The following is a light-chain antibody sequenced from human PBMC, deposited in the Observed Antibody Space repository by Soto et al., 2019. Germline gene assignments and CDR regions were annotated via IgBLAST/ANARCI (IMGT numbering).Light chain of an antibody. J-gene: IGKJ5*01. CDR1: QSINSN. CDR2: DAS. V-gene: IGKV3-11*01. Sequence: EIVLTQSPGTLSLSPGEGATLSCRASQSINSNVLAWYQQKPGQAPRLLIYDASYRATGIPARFSGSGSGTDFTLTISSLEPEDFAVYYCQQRSSWPPTFGQGTRLEIK. CDR3: QQRSSWPPT.